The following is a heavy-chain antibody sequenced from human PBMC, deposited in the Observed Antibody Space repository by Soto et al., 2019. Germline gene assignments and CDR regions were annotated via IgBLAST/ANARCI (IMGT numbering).Heavy chain of an antibody. V-gene: IGHV1-18*01. CDR1: DYTFTSYG. CDR2: IRVNNGNT. CDR3: ARAFTYGSYWYFDL. D-gene: IGHD3-10*01. Sequence: QVQLVQSGAEVKKPGDSVKVSCKAFDYTFTSYGITWVRQAPGQGLEWMGWIRVNNGNTNYAQKFQGRVTMTTDTSTNTAYMELWTLRSDDTASYYCARAFTYGSYWYFDLWGRGTLVTVSS. J-gene: IGHJ2*01.